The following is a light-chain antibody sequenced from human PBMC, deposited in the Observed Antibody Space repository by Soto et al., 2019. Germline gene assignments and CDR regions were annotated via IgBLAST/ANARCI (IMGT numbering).Light chain of an antibody. CDR1: SSDVGGYKY. J-gene: IGLJ1*01. CDR2: EVN. V-gene: IGLV2-14*03. Sequence: QSALTQPASVSGSPGQSITISCTGTSSDVGGYKYVSWFQQYPGKVPKLIIYEVNDRPSGVSNRFSASKSGNTASLTISGRQAEDEADYYCSSYTRQSTYVFATGTKLTAL. CDR3: SSYTRQSTYV.